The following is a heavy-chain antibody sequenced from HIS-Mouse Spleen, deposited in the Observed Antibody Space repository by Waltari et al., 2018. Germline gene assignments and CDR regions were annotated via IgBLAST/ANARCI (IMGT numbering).Heavy chain of an antibody. CDR3: AREIPYSSSWYDWYFDL. V-gene: IGHV4-39*07. CDR1: GGSISRSSYY. J-gene: IGHJ2*01. Sequence: QLELQESGPGLGKPSETLSLTCTVPGGSISRSSYYWGRIRQPPGKGLEWIGSIYYSGSTYYNPSLKSRVTISVDTSKNQFSLKLSSVTAADTAVYYCAREIPYSSSWYDWYFDLWGRGTLVTVSS. CDR2: IYYSGST. D-gene: IGHD6-13*01.